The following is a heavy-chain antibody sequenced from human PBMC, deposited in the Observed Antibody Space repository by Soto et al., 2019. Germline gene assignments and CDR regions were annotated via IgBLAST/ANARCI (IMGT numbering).Heavy chain of an antibody. CDR3: TTYYEQQLVPGDPHAFDY. D-gene: IGHD6-13*01. V-gene: IGHV3-15*07. CDR1: SVSNAW. Sequence: SVSNAWMNWVRQAPGKGLEWVGRIKSKTDGGTTDYAAPVKGRFTISRDDSKNTLYLQMNSLKTEDTAVYYCTTYYEQQLVPGDPHAFDYWGQGTLVTVSS. J-gene: IGHJ4*02. CDR2: IKSKTDGGTT.